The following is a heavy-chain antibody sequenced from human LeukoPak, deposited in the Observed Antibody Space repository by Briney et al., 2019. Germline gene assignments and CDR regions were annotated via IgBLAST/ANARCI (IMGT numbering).Heavy chain of an antibody. CDR2: KYARGSS. CDR3: ARGRYCSADICTGGDSFDI. V-gene: IGHV4-4*07. D-gene: IGHD2-15*01. J-gene: IGHJ3*02. CDR1: GGSISNYY. Sequence: PSETLSLTCTVSGGSISNYYWSWIRQPAGKGLEWIGRKYARGSSNYNPPVQSRVTMSVDTSKNQFPLKLRSVTAADTAVYYCARGRYCSADICTGGDSFDIWGQGTMVPVSP.